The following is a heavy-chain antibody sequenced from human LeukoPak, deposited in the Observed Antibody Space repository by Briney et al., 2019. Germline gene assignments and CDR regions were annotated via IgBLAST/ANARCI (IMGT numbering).Heavy chain of an antibody. D-gene: IGHD5-12*01. CDR2: IYSGGST. J-gene: IGHJ4*02. Sequence: GGSLRLSCAASGFTFSSYGMHWVRQAPGKGLEWVSVIYSGGSTYYADSVKGRFTISRDNSKNTLYLQMNSLRAEDTAVYYCARDRGRGYSGYFDYWGQGTLVTVSS. CDR1: GFTFSSYG. CDR3: ARDRGRGYSGYFDY. V-gene: IGHV3-66*01.